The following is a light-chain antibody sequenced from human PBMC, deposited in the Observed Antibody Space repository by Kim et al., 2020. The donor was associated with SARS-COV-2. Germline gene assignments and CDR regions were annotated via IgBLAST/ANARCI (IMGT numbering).Light chain of an antibody. V-gene: IGLV1-47*01. CDR2: ENS. CDR1: SCNIGSIF. Sequence: GRRSASSCCGSSCNIGSIFVYRGQQLPGMGPKLLIHENSQRRTGVPDSFAGAKSGPWASLAISGLRSEDEGIYHCAAWDDNWHAWVFGGGTQLTVL. J-gene: IGLJ3*02. CDR3: AAWDDNWHAWV.